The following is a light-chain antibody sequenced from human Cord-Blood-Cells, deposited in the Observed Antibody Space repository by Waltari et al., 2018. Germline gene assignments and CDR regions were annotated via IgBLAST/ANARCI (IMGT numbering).Light chain of an antibody. CDR3: SSYAGSNNWV. J-gene: IGLJ3*02. CDR2: EVS. Sequence: QSALTQPPSASGSPGQSVTISCPGTSSDVGGYNYVSGYQQNPGKAPKLISYEVSKRPSGVPHRFSGSKSGNTASPTVSGLQAEDEADYYFSSYAGSNNWVFGGGTKLTVL. CDR1: SSDVGGYNY. V-gene: IGLV2-8*01.